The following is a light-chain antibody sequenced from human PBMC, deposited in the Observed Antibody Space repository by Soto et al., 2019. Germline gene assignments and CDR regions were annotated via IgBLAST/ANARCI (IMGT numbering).Light chain of an antibody. Sequence: EIVMTQYPDTLSVSPGERATISCRASQNINDKLAWFQQKPGQVPRLLIIGASTTATGVPDRFSGSGSGTEFTLTISGLQSEDFAVYYCQQYNDWPTFTFGPGT. CDR2: GAS. CDR1: QNINDK. V-gene: IGKV3-15*01. CDR3: QQYNDWPTFT. J-gene: IGKJ3*01.